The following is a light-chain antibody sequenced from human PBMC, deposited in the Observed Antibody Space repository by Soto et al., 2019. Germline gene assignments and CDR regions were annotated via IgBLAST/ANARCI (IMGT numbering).Light chain of an antibody. CDR1: QSGSYY. Sequence: EIVLTQSPATLSLSPGERATLSCRASQSGSYYLAWYQQKPGQAPRLLIYDASNRAAVIPARFSGSGSGTDFTLTISSLEPEDFAVYYCQHRTHWPPALTFGGGTKVEIK. CDR2: DAS. J-gene: IGKJ4*01. V-gene: IGKV3-11*01. CDR3: QHRTHWPPALT.